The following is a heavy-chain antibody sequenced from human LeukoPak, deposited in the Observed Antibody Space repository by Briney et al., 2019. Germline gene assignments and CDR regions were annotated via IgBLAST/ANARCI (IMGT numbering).Heavy chain of an antibody. CDR1: GGSFSGYY. J-gene: IGHJ4*02. CDR2: INHSGST. Sequence: SETLSLTCAVYGGSFSGYYWSWIRQPPGKGLEWIGEINHSGSTSYNPSLKSRVTISVDTSKNQFSLKLSSVTAADTAVYYCARGFPGYYGSGSYYPFDYWGQGTLVTISS. D-gene: IGHD3-10*01. V-gene: IGHV4-34*01. CDR3: ARGFPGYYGSGSYYPFDY.